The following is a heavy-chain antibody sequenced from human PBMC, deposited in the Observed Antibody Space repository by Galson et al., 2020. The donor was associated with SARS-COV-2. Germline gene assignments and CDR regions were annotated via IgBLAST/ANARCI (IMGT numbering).Heavy chain of an antibody. CDR2: INHSGST. D-gene: IGHD4-4*01. CDR1: GGSFSGYY. V-gene: IGHV4-34*01. CDR3: ARGRTVTTYGGIDY. J-gene: IGHJ4*02. Sequence: SETLSLTCAVYGGSFSGYYWSWIRQPPGKGLEWIGEINHSGSTNYNPSLKSRVTISVDTSKNQFSLKLSSVTAADTAVYYCARGRTVTTYGGIDYWGQGTLVTVSS.